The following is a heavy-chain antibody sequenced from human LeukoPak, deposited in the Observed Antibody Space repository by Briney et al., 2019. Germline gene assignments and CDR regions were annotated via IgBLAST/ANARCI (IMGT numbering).Heavy chain of an antibody. V-gene: IGHV3-23*01. J-gene: IGHJ3*02. CDR3: AKESRGDI. CDR1: GLTFSSYA. Sequence: PGGSLRLSCVASGLTFSSYAMTWVRQAPGKGLEWVSSISGSGGSTYYADSVKGRFTIYRDNSKNTLYLQMNSLRVEDTAVYYCAKESRGDIWGQGTMITVSS. CDR2: ISGSGGST.